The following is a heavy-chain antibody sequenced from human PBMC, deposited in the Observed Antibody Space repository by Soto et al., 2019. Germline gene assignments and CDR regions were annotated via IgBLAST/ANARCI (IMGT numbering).Heavy chain of an antibody. D-gene: IGHD2-15*01. CDR2: ISSSSSYI. J-gene: IGHJ4*02. V-gene: IGHV3-21*01. Sequence: EVQLVESGGGLVKPGGSLRLFCAASGFTFSSYSMSWVRQAPGKGLEWVSSISSSSSYIYYADSVKGRFTISRDNAKNSLYLQMNSLRAEDTAVYYCARCDTHAADCSDRYRGQGTLVTVSS. CDR3: ARCDTHAADCSDRY. CDR1: GFTFSSYS.